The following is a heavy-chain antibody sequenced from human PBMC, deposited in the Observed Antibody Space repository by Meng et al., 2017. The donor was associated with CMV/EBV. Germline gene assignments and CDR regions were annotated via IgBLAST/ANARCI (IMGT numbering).Heavy chain of an antibody. CDR2: IKQDGSEK. J-gene: IGHJ4*02. CDR1: GFTFSSYW. CDR3: ARPLWSGYYTLPDY. V-gene: IGHV3-7*01. Sequence: GGSLRLSCAASGFTFSSYWMSWVRQAPGKGLEWVANIKQDGSEKYYVDSVKGRFTISRDNAKNSLYLQMNSLRAEDTAVYYCARPLWSGYYTLPDYWGQGTLVTVSS. D-gene: IGHD3-3*01.